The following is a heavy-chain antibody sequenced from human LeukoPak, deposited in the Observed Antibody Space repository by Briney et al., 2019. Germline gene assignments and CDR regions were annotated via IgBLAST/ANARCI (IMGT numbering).Heavy chain of an antibody. CDR1: GGSISSYY. Sequence: PSETLSLTCTVSGGSISSYYWSWIRQPPGKGLEWIRYIYYSGSTNYNPSLKSRVTISVDTSKNQFSLKLSSVTAADTAVYYCARQTYYYGSGSPIDAFDIWGQGTMVTVSS. CDR3: ARQTYYYGSGSPIDAFDI. V-gene: IGHV4-59*08. J-gene: IGHJ3*02. D-gene: IGHD3-10*01. CDR2: IYYSGST.